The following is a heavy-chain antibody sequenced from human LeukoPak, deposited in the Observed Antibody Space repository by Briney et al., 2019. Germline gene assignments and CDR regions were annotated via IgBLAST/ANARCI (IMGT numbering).Heavy chain of an antibody. CDR3: ARDYTDKFRPDY. CDR2: ISYDENNK. J-gene: IGHJ4*02. D-gene: IGHD3-16*01. Sequence: GGSLRLSCAASGYTFSSNGMPWVRQAPGKGLDWVATISYDENNKHYADSVKGRVTISRDNSKNTVFLQMNSLKSEDSAVYYCARDYTDKFRPDYWGQGTLVTVSS. V-gene: IGHV3-30-3*01. CDR1: GYTFSSNG.